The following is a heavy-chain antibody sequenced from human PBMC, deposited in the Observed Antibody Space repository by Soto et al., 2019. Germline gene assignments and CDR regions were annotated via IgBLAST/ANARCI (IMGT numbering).Heavy chain of an antibody. V-gene: IGHV3-23*01. CDR1: GFTFSSYA. Sequence: GGSLRLSCAASGFTFSSYAMSWVRQAPGKGLEWVSAISGSGGSTYYADSVKGRFTISRDNSKNTLYLQMNSLRAEDTAVYYCAKDPPITIFGVVSLFDYWGQGTLVTVSS. J-gene: IGHJ4*02. CDR3: AKDPPITIFGVVSLFDY. D-gene: IGHD3-3*01. CDR2: ISGSGGST.